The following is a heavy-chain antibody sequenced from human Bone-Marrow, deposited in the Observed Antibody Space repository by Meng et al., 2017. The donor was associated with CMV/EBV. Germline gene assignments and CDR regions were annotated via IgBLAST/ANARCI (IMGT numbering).Heavy chain of an antibody. V-gene: IGHV1-2*06. CDR1: GDIFTGYY. J-gene: IGHJ6*02. Sequence: ASVKDSCKAFGDIFTGYYIHWVRQAPGQGLEWMGRINPNSGDTIYAQRFQGRVTMTRATSISTAYMELSSLRSEDTAVYYCARDLTRGRLSHYYYGMDVWGQGTTVTVFS. D-gene: IGHD3-16*02. CDR2: INPNSGDT. CDR3: ARDLTRGRLSHYYYGMDV.